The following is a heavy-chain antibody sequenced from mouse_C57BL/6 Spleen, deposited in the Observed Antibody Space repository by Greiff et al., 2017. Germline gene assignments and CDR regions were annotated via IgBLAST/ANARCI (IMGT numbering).Heavy chain of an antibody. J-gene: IGHJ2*01. V-gene: IGHV1-82*01. CDR1: GYAFSSSW. Sequence: QVQLQQSGPELVKPGASVKISCKASGYAFSSSWMNWVKQRPGKGLEWIGRIYPGDGDTNYNGQFKGKATLTADKSFSKDYMQLSSRTSEDSAVDVGARSWYCGSSFYFDYWGQGTTLTVSS. CDR2: IYPGDGDT. CDR3: ARSWYCGSSFYFDY. D-gene: IGHD1-1*01.